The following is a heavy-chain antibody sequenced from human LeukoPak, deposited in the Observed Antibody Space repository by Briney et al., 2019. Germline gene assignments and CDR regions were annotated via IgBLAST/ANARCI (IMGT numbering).Heavy chain of an antibody. CDR2: IYPGDPDT. CDR1: GYSFTTFW. J-gene: IGHJ4*02. D-gene: IGHD1-26*01. Sequence: GESLKISCKGSGYSFTTFWIAWVRQMPGKGQEWMGIIYPGDPDTRYSPSFQGQVTISADKSLSTAYLQWSSLQASDTAMYYCASTPRYSGSYGSSFHSWGQGTLVTVSS. V-gene: IGHV5-51*01. CDR3: ASTPRYSGSYGSSFHS.